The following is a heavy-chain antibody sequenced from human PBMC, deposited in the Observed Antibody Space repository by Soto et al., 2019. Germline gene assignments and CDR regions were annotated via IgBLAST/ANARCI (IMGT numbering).Heavy chain of an antibody. CDR2: INPNSGGT. J-gene: IGHJ3*02. CDR1: GYTFTGYY. D-gene: IGHD6-6*01. CDR3: ARAARPRGMNAFDI. Sequence: ASVKVSCKASGYTFTGYYMHWVRQAPGQGLEWMGWINPNSGGTNYAQKFQGWVTMTRDTSISTAYMELSRLRSDDTAVYYCARAARPRGMNAFDIWGQGTMVTVSS. V-gene: IGHV1-2*04.